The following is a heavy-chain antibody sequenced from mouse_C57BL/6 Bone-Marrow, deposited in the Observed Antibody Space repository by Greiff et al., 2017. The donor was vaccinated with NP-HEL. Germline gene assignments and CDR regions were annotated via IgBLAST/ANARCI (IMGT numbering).Heavy chain of an antibody. CDR3: TRPREYYEYFDY. V-gene: IGHV6-6*01. Sequence: EVQGVESGGGLVQPGGSMKLSCAASGFTFSDAWMDWVRQSPEKGLEWVAEIRNKANNHATYYAESVKGRFTISRDDSKSSVYLQMNSLRAEDTGIYYCTRPREYYEYFDYWGQGTTLTVSS. D-gene: IGHD1-1*01. J-gene: IGHJ2*01. CDR1: GFTFSDAW. CDR2: IRNKANNHAT.